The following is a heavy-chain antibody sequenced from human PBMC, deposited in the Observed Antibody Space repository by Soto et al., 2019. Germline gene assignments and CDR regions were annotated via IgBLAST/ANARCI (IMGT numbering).Heavy chain of an antibody. CDR1: GVSISNSSYY. Sequence: PSETLSLTCTVSGVSISNSSYYWFWIRRPTGKGLEWIGTIYYSGITYYNPSLKSRVTISVDTSKNQFSLKLTSVTAADTAVYYCARHGSNWGQGTLVTVSS. J-gene: IGHJ4*02. CDR2: IYYSGIT. V-gene: IGHV4-39*01. CDR3: ARHGSN.